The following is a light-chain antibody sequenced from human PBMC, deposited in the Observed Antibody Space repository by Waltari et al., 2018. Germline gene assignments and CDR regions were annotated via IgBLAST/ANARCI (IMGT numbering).Light chain of an antibody. V-gene: IGLV1-40*01. CDR1: SSNIGPAYD. CDR3: QSYDSSLSAWV. CDR2: GCT. J-gene: IGLJ3*02. Sequence: QTVLTQPRPVSGAPGQRVPITRTGSSNIGPAYDVHWSQQPPGTSPKRPIYGCTNRPSGVPDRFSASKSGTSASLAITGLQAEDEADYYCQSYDSSLSAWVFGGGTRLTVL.